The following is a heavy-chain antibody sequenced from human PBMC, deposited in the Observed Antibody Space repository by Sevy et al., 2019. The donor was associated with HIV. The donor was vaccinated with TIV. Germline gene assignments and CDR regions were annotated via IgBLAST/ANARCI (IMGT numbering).Heavy chain of an antibody. CDR3: AGENAWGRGYS. Sequence: SETLSLTCTVSGGSITSLYWNWIRRPPGKGLEWIANIYYNGHINYNPSLKSRVTLSLDRSKNQHSLRLSSVTAADTAMYYCAGENAWGRGYSWGQGTLVTVSS. V-gene: IGHV4-59*08. CDR1: GGSITSLY. J-gene: IGHJ4*02. D-gene: IGHD1-26*01. CDR2: IYYNGHI.